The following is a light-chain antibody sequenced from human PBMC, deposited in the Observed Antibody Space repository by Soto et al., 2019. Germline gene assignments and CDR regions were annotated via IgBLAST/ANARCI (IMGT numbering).Light chain of an antibody. V-gene: IGLV1-51*01. CDR1: SFNIGNMY. J-gene: IGLJ2*01. Sequence: QSVLTQPPSVSAAPGQKVTISCSGSSFNIGNMYVSWYQQLPGTAPKLLIYENDKRPSGIPDRFSASKSGTSATLGITGLQTGDEAHYYCATWDSRLSIVLIGGGTKLTVL. CDR2: END. CDR3: ATWDSRLSIVL.